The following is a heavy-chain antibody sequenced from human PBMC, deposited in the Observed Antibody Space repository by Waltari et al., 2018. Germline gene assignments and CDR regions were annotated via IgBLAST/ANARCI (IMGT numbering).Heavy chain of an antibody. V-gene: IGHV1-2*06. CDR1: GYTFTGYY. Sequence: QVQLVQSGAEVKKPGASVKVSCKASGYTFTGYYMHWVRQAPGQGLEWMGRINPNSGGTNYAQKFQGRVTMTRDTSISTAYMELSRLRSDDTAVYYCARVRSRGSGWYGDDAFDIWGQGTMVTVSS. J-gene: IGHJ3*02. D-gene: IGHD6-19*01. CDR3: ARVRSRGSGWYGDDAFDI. CDR2: INPNSGGT.